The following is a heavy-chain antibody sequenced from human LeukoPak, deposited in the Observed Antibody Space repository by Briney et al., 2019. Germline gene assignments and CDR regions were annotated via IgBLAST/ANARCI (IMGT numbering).Heavy chain of an antibody. V-gene: IGHV3-23*01. Sequence: GGSLRLSCAASGFTFSSYAMSWVRQAPGKGLEWVSAISGSGGSTYYADSVKGRFTISRDNSKNTLYLQMNSLRAEDTAVYYCAKGHAHCGGDCYPGGAFDIWGQGTIVTVSS. J-gene: IGHJ3*02. D-gene: IGHD2-21*02. CDR1: GFTFSSYA. CDR2: ISGSGGST. CDR3: AKGHAHCGGDCYPGGAFDI.